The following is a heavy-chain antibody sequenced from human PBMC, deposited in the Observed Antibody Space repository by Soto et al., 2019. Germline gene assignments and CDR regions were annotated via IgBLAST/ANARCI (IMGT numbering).Heavy chain of an antibody. CDR3: ARVNYGDYGGVYDY. Sequence: EVQLVASGGGLVQPGGSLRLSCAASGFTVSSYLMHWVRQAPGKGLVWVSRINSDGSSTSFADSVKGRFTISRDSAKNTLYRQMNSLTAKDTAVYYCARVNYGDYGGVYDYLGQGTLVTVSS. CDR2: INSDGSST. V-gene: IGHV3-74*01. J-gene: IGHJ4*02. CDR1: GFTVSSYL. D-gene: IGHD4-17*01.